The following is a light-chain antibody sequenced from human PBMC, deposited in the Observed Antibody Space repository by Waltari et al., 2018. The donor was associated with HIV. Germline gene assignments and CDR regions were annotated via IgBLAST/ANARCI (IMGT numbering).Light chain of an antibody. CDR3: SSYTTKNFLT. V-gene: IGLV2-14*01. CDR2: EVN. Sequence: QSALTQPASVSGSPGQSITISCTGPPSDIDPLNSVSWYQQHAADAPKLIFFEVNYRPAGVSDRFSASKSGNTASLTISDLQAEDEADYFCSSYTTKNFLTFGGGTKLTVL. CDR1: PSDIDPLNS. J-gene: IGLJ2*01.